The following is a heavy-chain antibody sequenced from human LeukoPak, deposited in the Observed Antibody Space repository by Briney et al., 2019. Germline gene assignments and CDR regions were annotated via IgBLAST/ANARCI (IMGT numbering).Heavy chain of an antibody. CDR1: GYSISSGYY. CDR3: ARRVFHDYFDY. CDR2: IYQSGST. D-gene: IGHD3-10*01. Sequence: SETLSLTCAVSGYSISSGYYWGWIRQPPGEGLEWIGTIYQSGSTNYNPSLKSRVTISVDTSKNQFSLNLSSVTAADTAVYYCARRVFHDYFDYWGQGTLVTVSS. J-gene: IGHJ4*02. V-gene: IGHV4-38-2*01.